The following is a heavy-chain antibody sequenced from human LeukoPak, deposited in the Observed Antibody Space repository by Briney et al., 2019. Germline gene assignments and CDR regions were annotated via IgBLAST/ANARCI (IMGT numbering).Heavy chain of an antibody. Sequence: GGSLRLSCAASGFTFSSYAMSWVRQAPGKGLEWVSAISGSGGSTYYADSVKGRFTISRDNSKNTLYLQMNSLRAEDTAVYYCAKDVDSSGWKTLTDYWGQGTLVTVSS. J-gene: IGHJ4*02. D-gene: IGHD6-19*01. CDR2: ISGSGGST. CDR3: AKDVDSSGWKTLTDY. CDR1: GFTFSSYA. V-gene: IGHV3-23*01.